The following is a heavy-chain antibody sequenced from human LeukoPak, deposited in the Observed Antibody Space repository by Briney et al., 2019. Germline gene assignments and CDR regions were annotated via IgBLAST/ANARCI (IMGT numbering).Heavy chain of an antibody. CDR1: GFTFSSYG. D-gene: IGHD6-13*01. Sequence: GGSLRLSCAASGFTFSSYGMHWVRQAPGKGLVWVVVISYDGGTKYFGESVKGRFTISRDNYKNTLYLQMNSLRTEDTAVYYCAKETYSTSWQLDSWGQGTLVTVSS. V-gene: IGHV3-30*18. CDR2: ISYDGGTK. J-gene: IGHJ4*02. CDR3: AKETYSTSWQLDS.